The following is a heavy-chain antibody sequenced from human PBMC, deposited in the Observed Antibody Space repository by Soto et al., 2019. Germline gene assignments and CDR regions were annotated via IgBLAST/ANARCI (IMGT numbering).Heavy chain of an antibody. CDR3: THMRRSESYPRGYFDY. CDR1: RFSLSTSGVG. V-gene: IGHV2-5*02. Sequence: QITLKESGPTLVKPTQPLTLTCTFSRFSLSTSGVGVGWSRQPPGKALEWLALIYLDDDKRYRPSLKRRLTITKDSSKPPVVLIMYNMDTVDTAAYYTTHMRRSESYPRGYFDYLGQGTLVT. D-gene: IGHD1-26*01. CDR2: IYLDDDK. J-gene: IGHJ4*02.